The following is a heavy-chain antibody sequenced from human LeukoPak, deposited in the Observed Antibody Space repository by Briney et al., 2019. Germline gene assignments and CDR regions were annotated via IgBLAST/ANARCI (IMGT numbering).Heavy chain of an antibody. Sequence: GGSLRLSCAASGFTFSSYAMHWVRQAPGKGLEWVAVISYDGSNKYYADSVKGRFTISRDNSKNTLYLQMNSLRAEDTAVYYCARDRIYYDSSGYYSGYYFDYWGQGTLVTVSS. J-gene: IGHJ4*02. CDR1: GFTFSSYA. CDR3: ARDRIYYDSSGYYSGYYFDY. V-gene: IGHV3-30*04. D-gene: IGHD3-22*01. CDR2: ISYDGSNK.